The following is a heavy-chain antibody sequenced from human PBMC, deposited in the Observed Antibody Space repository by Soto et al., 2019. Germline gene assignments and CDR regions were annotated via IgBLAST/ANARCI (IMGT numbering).Heavy chain of an antibody. Sequence: EVQLVESGGGLVKPGGSLRLSCAASGFTFSDYSMNWVRQAPGKGLEWVSSISGSSTYISYGDSVRGRFTISRDNAKNLLYLQLNSLRAADTAMYYCARCSGMQCIATSAITYWGQGTLVTVSS. V-gene: IGHV3-21*01. CDR3: ARCSGMQCIATSAITY. D-gene: IGHD2-2*02. CDR1: GFTFSDYS. CDR2: ISGSSTYI. J-gene: IGHJ4*02.